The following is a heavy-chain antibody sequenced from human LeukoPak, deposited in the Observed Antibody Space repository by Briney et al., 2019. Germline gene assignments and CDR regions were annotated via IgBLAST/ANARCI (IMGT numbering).Heavy chain of an antibody. J-gene: IGHJ4*02. V-gene: IGHV3-23*01. CDR1: GFIFSSYA. CDR3: AKGDYDFWSGHASPLYYFDY. Sequence: GGSLRLSCAASGFIFSSYAMSWVRQAPGKGLEWVSTISGSGDNTYYAGSVRGRFTISRDNSKNTLYLQMNSLRAEDTAVYHCAKGDYDFWSGHASPLYYFDYWGQGTLVTVSS. CDR2: ISGSGDNT. D-gene: IGHD3-3*01.